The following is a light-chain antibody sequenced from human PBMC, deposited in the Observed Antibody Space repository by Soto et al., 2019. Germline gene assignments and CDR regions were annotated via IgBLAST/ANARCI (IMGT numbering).Light chain of an antibody. CDR3: QQFNSYLLT. Sequence: AIQLTQSPSSLSASVGDRVTITCRASQGISSALAWYQQKPGKAPKLLIYDASSLESGVPSRFSCSGSGTDFTLTISSLQPEDFATYYCQQFNSYLLTFGQGTRLEIK. V-gene: IGKV1-13*02. J-gene: IGKJ5*01. CDR1: QGISSA. CDR2: DAS.